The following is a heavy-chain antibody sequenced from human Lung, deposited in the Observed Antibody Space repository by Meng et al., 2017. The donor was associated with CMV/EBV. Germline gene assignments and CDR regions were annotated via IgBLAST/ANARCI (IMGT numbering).Heavy chain of an antibody. CDR1: GYPFTNYY. CDR2: INPSGGAT. CDR3: ARDQALRVWFDL. V-gene: IGHV1-46*01. Sequence: ASVXVSCKASGYPFTNYYLQWVRQAPGQGFEWMGLINPSGGATDYAQKFQGRVTMTTDTSASTVYMELRSLTSEDTALYYCARDQALRVWFDLWGQGTLVTVSS. J-gene: IGHJ5*02.